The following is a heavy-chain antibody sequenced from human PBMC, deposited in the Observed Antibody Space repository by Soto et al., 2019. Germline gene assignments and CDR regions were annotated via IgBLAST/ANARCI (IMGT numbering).Heavy chain of an antibody. V-gene: IGHV3-33*01. CDR3: ARASPQPEPYDFDY. Sequence: QVQLVESGGGVVQPGRSLRLSCAASGFTFSNFGMHWVRQAPGKGLEWVAVIWYDGSYKYYADSVKGRFTISRDNSKNTVYLQMTSLRAEDTAVYSCARASPQPEPYDFDYWGQGTLVTVSS. D-gene: IGHD3-16*01. CDR2: IWYDGSYK. CDR1: GFTFSNFG. J-gene: IGHJ4*02.